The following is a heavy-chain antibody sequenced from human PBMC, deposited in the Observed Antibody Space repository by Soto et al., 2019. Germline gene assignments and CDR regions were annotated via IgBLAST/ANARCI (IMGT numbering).Heavy chain of an antibody. CDR3: ARGHQYCSGGSCYRGAYYFDY. CDR1: VYTLTSYA. J-gene: IGHJ4*01. V-gene: IGHV1-18*01. D-gene: IGHD2-15*01. CDR2: ISAYNGNT. Sequence: ASVKVPCKATVYTLTSYALRRVGQAPGQGLEWMGWISAYNGNTNYAQKLQGRVTMTTDTSTSTAYMELRSLRSDDTAVYYCARGHQYCSGGSCYRGAYYFDYWGQ.